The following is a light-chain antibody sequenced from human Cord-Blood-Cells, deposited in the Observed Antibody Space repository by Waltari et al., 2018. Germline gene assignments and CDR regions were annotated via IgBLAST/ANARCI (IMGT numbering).Light chain of an antibody. CDR3: AAWDDSLNGWV. J-gene: IGLJ3*02. CDR2: SNN. Sequence: QSVLTQPPSASGTPGQRVTISCSGSSSNLGSNTVNWYQQLPGTAPNLPIYSNNRRPSGVPDRFSGSKSGTSASLAISGLQSEDEADYYCAAWDDSLNGWVFGGGTKLTVL. V-gene: IGLV1-44*01. CDR1: SSNLGSNT.